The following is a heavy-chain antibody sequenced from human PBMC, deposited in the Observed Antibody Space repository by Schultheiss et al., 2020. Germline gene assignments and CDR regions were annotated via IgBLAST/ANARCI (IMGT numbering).Heavy chain of an antibody. J-gene: IGHJ4*02. CDR3: ARGESSSWPYFDY. Sequence: SVKVSCKASGGTFSSYAISWVRQAPGQGLEWMGGIIPIFGTANYAQKFQGRVTITADESTSTVYVELSSLRSEDTAVYYCARGESSSWPYFDYWGQGTLVTVSS. V-gene: IGHV1-69*13. CDR1: GGTFSSYA. CDR2: IIPIFGTA. D-gene: IGHD6-13*01.